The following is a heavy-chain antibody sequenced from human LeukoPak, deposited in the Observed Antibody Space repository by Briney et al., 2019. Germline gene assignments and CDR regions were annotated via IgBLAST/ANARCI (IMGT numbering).Heavy chain of an antibody. D-gene: IGHD3-22*01. CDR3: ARRKGYYDSSGYVGY. CDR1: GYSFTSHW. CDR2: IYPGDSDT. Sequence: GESLKISCKGSGYSFTSHWIGWVRQMPGKGLEWMGIIYPGDSDTRYSPSFQGQVTISADKSISTAYLQWSSLKASDTAMYYCARRKGYYDSSGYVGYWGQGILVTVSS. V-gene: IGHV5-51*01. J-gene: IGHJ4*02.